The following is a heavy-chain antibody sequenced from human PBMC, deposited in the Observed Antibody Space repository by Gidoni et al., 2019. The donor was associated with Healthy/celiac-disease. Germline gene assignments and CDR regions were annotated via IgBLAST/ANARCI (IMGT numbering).Heavy chain of an antibody. J-gene: IGHJ4*02. Sequence: EVQLVQSGAEVKKPGESLQISCKGSGYSFTSYWIGWVRQMPGKGLEWMGIIYPGDSDTRYSPSFQGQVTISADKSISTAYLQWSSLKASDTAMYYCARRLRYSSSWYYFDYWGQGTLVTVSS. V-gene: IGHV5-51*01. D-gene: IGHD6-13*01. CDR2: IYPGDSDT. CDR1: GYSFTSYW. CDR3: ARRLRYSSSWYYFDY.